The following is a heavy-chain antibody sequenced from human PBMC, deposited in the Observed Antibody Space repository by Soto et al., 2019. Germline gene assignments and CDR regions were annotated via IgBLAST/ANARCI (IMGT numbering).Heavy chain of an antibody. CDR2: FRSSGDGGTT. V-gene: IGHV3-23*01. D-gene: IGHD3-10*01. J-gene: IGHJ4*02. CDR3: AKKVNSGPGSQYFDY. Sequence: PGGSLRLSCAASGFTFSSYSMSWVRQAPGKVLEWVSGFRSSGDGGTTYYADSVKGRFTISRDNSKNTLFLQMNSLRAEDTAIYYCAKKVNSGPGSQYFDYWGQGTLVNVSS. CDR1: GFTFSSYS.